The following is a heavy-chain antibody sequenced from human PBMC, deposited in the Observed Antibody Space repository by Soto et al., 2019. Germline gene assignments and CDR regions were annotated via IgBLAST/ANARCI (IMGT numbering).Heavy chain of an antibody. CDR2: IKSDGSAK. V-gene: IGHV3-7*02. CDR3: AEDGVWSCDS. CDR1: GFSFHNHW. D-gene: IGHD3-10*01. Sequence: EMQLVESGGGLVQPGGSLRLSCKAAGFSFHNHWMNWVRQAPGKGLEWVAAIKSDGSAKKDVDSLRGRFSISRDNAENSLSLQMSSLRDEDTAVYYCAEDGVWSCDSWGQGTLVIVSS. J-gene: IGHJ4*02.